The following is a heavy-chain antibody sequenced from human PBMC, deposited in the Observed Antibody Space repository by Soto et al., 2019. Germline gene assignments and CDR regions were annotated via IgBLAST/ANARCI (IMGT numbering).Heavy chain of an antibody. CDR3: AKVRMVRGVIPRGYFDF. D-gene: IGHD3-10*01. CDR1: GFTFSSYG. V-gene: IGHV3-30*18. J-gene: IGHJ4*02. Sequence: QVQLVESGGGLVQPGRSLRLSCAASGFTFSSYGMHWVRQAPGKGLEWVAVISYDGSNKYYADSVKGRFTISRDNSKNTLYLQMTSLRAEDTAVYYCAKVRMVRGVIPRGYFDFWGQGTLVTVSS. CDR2: ISYDGSNK.